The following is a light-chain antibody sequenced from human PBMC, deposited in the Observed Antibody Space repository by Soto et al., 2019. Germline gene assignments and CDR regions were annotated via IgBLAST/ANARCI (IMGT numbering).Light chain of an antibody. J-gene: IGKJ5*01. CDR2: DAS. CDR1: QGISNH. Sequence: DIKMTQSPSAMSASVGDRVTITCLASQGISNHLVWFQQKPGKVPKRLIYDASSLQAGVPSRFSGSGSGTDFTLTISSLQPEDFATYYCLHHHNFPLTFGQGTRLEIK. CDR3: LHHHNFPLT. V-gene: IGKV1-17*03.